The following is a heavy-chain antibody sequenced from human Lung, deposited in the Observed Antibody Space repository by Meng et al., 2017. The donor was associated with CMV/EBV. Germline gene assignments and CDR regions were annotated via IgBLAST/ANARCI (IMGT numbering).Heavy chain of an antibody. CDR1: GYTFTGYY. CDR3: ARDGGALYYFDY. J-gene: IGHJ4*02. D-gene: IGHD2-15*01. CDR2: INPNSGGT. Sequence: SVKVSCXASGYTFTGYYMHWVRQAPGQGLEWMGWINPNSGGTNYAQKFQGRVTMTRDTSISTAYMELSRLRSDDTAVYYCARDGGALYYFDYWGQGTLVTVSS. V-gene: IGHV1-2*02.